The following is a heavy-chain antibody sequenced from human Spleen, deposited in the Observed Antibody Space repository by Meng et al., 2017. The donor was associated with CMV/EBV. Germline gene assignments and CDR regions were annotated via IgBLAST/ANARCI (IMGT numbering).Heavy chain of an antibody. CDR1: GDSITSGPYY. J-gene: IGHJ5*02. Sequence: GDSITSGPYYWEWIRQPPGKGLEWIGSLYFDGSTYYTPSLKSRVIISVDTSKNQFSLKLRSMTAADTAVYYCARDYSGTEGDNWFDPWGQGILVTVSS. CDR2: LYFDGST. CDR3: ARDYSGTEGDNWFDP. D-gene: IGHD1-1*01. V-gene: IGHV4-39*07.